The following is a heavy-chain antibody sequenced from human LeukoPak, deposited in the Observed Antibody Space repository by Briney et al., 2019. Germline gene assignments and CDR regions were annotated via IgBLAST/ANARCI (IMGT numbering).Heavy chain of an antibody. CDR1: GGSFSGYY. V-gene: IGHV4-34*01. D-gene: IGHD2/OR15-2a*01. CDR2: INHSGST. CDR3: ARGRISPFDY. J-gene: IGHJ4*02. Sequence: ASETLSLTCAVYGGSFSGYYWSWIRQPPGKGLEWIGEINHSGSTNYNPSLKSRVTISVDTSKNQFSLKLSSVTAADTAVYYCARGRISPFDYWGQGTLVTVSS.